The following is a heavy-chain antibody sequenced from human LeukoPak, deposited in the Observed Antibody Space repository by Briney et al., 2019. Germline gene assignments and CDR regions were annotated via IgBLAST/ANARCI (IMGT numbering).Heavy chain of an antibody. CDR3: ARDRSRGGVIVKFDY. CDR1: GFTFSNYA. D-gene: IGHD3-16*02. Sequence: PGGSLRLSCAASGFTFSNYAMSWVRQAPGKGLEWVSPISNRGGVTYYAESVKGRFTISRDNSKNTLYLQMNSLRAEDTAVYYCARDRSRGGVIVKFDYWGQGTLVTVSS. V-gene: IGHV3-23*01. CDR2: ISNRGGVT. J-gene: IGHJ4*02.